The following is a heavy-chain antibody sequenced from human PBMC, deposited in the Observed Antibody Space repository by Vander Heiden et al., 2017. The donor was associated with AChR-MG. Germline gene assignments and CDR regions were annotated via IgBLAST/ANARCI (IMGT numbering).Heavy chain of an antibody. J-gene: IGHJ4*02. CDR2: ISWNSGSI. V-gene: IGHV3-9*01. CDR1: GFTFDDYA. D-gene: IGHD6-6*01. Sequence: EVQLVESGGGLVQPGRSLRLSCAASGFTFDDYAMHWVRQAPGKGLEWVSGISWNSGSIGYADSVKGRFTISRDNAKNSLYLQMNSLRAEDTALYYCAKDILAQLSGSCFDYWGQGTLVTVSS. CDR3: AKDILAQLSGSCFDY.